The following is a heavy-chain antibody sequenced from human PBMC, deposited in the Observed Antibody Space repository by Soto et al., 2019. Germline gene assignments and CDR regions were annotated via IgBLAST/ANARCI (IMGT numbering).Heavy chain of an antibody. V-gene: IGHV4-39*07. J-gene: IGHJ4*02. Sequence: PSETLSLTCTVSGGSISSSSYYWGWIRQPPGKGLEWIGSIYYSGSTYYNPSLKSRVTISVDTSKSQFSLKVNSMTAAGTAVYYCARYRREAVAGYTLDNWGQGILVTVSS. CDR3: ARYRREAVAGYTLDN. CDR2: IYYSGST. CDR1: GGSISSSSYY. D-gene: IGHD6-13*01.